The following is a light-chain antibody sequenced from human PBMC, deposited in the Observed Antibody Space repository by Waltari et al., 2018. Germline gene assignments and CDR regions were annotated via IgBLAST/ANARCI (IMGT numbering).Light chain of an antibody. CDR3: CSYAGVHTFWL. CDR1: TSDVGGYNP. CDR2: DVN. V-gene: IGLV2-11*01. J-gene: IGLJ3*02. Sequence: QSALTQPPSVSGSPEQSVTISCTGSTSDVGGYNPVSWSQQHPGKAPKLIIFDVNQRPSGVPDRFSGSKSGNTASLTISGLRPEDEADYHCCSYAGVHTFWLFGGGTKLTVL.